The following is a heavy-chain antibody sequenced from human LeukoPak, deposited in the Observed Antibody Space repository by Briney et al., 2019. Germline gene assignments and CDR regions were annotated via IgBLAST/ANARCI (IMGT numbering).Heavy chain of an antibody. J-gene: IGHJ4*02. D-gene: IGHD2-21*01. Sequence: QSGGSLRLSCAASGFTFSSYSMNWVRQAPGKGLEWVANINPDGDGKRYVDSVKGRFTISRDNAKTSLFLQMNSLRAEDTALYYCAAWYSETTQEHNSWGQGTLVTVSS. CDR1: GFTFSSYS. CDR3: AAWYSETTQEHNS. CDR2: INPDGDGK. V-gene: IGHV3-7*01.